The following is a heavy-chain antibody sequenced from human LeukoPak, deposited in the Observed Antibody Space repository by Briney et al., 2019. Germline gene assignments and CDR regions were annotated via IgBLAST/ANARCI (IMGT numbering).Heavy chain of an antibody. V-gene: IGHV3-53*01. J-gene: IGHJ5*02. CDR3: ARDNLRYFDWLSRPGPNWFDP. D-gene: IGHD3-9*01. CDR1: GFTFSTYS. Sequence: GGSLRLSCAASGFTFSTYSMGWVRQAPGKALEWVSVIFSGGSTYYADSVKGRFTISRDNSKNTLHLQMNSLRAEDTAVYYCARDNLRYFDWLSRPGPNWFDPWGQGTLVTVSS. CDR2: IFSGGST.